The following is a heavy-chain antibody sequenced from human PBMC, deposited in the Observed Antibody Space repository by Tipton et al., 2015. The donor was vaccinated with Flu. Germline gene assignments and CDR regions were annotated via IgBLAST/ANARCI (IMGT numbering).Heavy chain of an antibody. CDR3: ARRDFSNYVSEPKNWFDF. J-gene: IGHJ5*01. V-gene: IGHV4-38-2*01. Sequence: TLSLTCSVSGASIGSPYSWGWVRRPPGKGLGCFGSIFPGSPNYNPSLKSRVPISVASSKNQFSLGLTSVTAADTAVYFCARRDFSNYVSEPKNWFDFWGEGTLVTVSS. D-gene: IGHD4-11*01. CDR1: GASIGSPYS. CDR2: IFPGSP.